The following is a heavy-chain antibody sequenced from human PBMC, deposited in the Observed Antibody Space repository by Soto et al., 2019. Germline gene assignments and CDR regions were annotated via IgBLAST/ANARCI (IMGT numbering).Heavy chain of an antibody. CDR2: INPSGGST. CDR3: ARGSRGRYCRGGSCYAAYYYYMVV. D-gene: IGHD2-15*01. Sequence: ASVKVSCKASGYTFTSYYMHWVRQAPGQGLEWMEIINPSGGSTSYAQKFQGRVTMTRDTSTSTVYMELSSLRSEDTAVYYCARGSRGRYCRGGSCYAAYYYYMVVWGKGTTVTVSS. J-gene: IGHJ6*03. V-gene: IGHV1-46*03. CDR1: GYTFTSYY.